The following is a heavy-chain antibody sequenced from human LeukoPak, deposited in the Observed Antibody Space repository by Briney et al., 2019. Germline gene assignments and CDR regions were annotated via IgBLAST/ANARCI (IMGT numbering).Heavy chain of an antibody. V-gene: IGHV3-23*01. D-gene: IGHD2-15*01. J-gene: IGHJ6*03. Sequence: PGGSLRLSCAASGFTFSSYAMSWVRQAPGKGLEWVSAISGSGGSTYYADSVKGRFTISRDNSKNTLYLQMSSLRAEDTAVYYCAKGVGNYYYYMDVWGKGTTVTVSS. CDR3: AKGVGNYYYYMDV. CDR2: ISGSGGST. CDR1: GFTFSSYA.